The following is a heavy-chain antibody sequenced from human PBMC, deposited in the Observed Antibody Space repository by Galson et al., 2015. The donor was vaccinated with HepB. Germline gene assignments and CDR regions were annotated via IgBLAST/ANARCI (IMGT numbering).Heavy chain of an antibody. CDR1: GFTFSHFG. J-gene: IGHJ4*02. CDR2: ITYDGSGK. V-gene: IGHV3-30*04. D-gene: IGHD2/OR15-2a*01. CDR3: TDFEVN. Sequence: SLRLSCAASGFTFSHFGMHWVRQALGKGLEWVAVITYDGSGKYYADSVKGRFTISRDNSKNTLYLQIDSLSAEDTAVYYCTDFEVNWGQGTLVTVSS.